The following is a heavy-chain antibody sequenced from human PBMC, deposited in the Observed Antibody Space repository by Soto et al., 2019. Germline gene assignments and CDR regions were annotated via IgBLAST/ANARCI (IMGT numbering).Heavy chain of an antibody. CDR3: ARRHFGDEPSYYYVGMDV. J-gene: IGHJ6*02. V-gene: IGHV4-30-4*01. CDR2: IYYTGST. Sequence: SETLSLTCTLSAGSFSRGDYYWSWVLHPPGKGLEWIGYIYYTGSTFNNPSLKSRVSISIDTSQTQLTLKLSSMTSAATAVYSCARRHFGDEPSYYYVGMDVWGQGTTVTVS. CDR1: AGSFSRGDYY. D-gene: IGHD4-17*01.